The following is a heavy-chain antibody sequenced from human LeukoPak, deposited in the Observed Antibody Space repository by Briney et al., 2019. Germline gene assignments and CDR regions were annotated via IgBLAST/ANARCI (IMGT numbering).Heavy chain of an antibody. CDR1: GYTFTAYY. V-gene: IGHV1-2*02. D-gene: IGHD2-8*01. CDR2: INPNSGGT. Sequence: GASVKVSCKASGYTFTAYYLHWVRQAPGQGLEWMGWINPNSGGTNFVQKFQGRVTMTRDTSTSTVYMELSSLRSEDTAVYYCAGGTTNTKGAFDMWGQGTMVTVSS. CDR3: AGGTTNTKGAFDM. J-gene: IGHJ3*02.